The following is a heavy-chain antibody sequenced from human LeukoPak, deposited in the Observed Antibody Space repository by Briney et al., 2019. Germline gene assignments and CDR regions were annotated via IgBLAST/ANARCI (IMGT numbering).Heavy chain of an antibody. CDR2: ISTSGAYT. J-gene: IGHJ5*02. CDR1: GFTFSSYA. V-gene: IGHV3-23*01. CDR3: ARVGNDFDP. D-gene: IGHD1-1*01. Sequence: GGSLRLSCAASGFTFSSYAMGWVRQAPGKGLEWVSTISTSGAYTYYTDYVKGRFTISRDNSKNTLYLQMNSLRADDTAVYYCARVGNDFDPWGQGTLVTVSS.